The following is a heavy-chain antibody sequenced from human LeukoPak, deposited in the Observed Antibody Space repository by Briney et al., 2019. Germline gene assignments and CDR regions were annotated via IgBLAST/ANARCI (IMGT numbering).Heavy chain of an antibody. D-gene: IGHD6-19*01. Sequence: ASVKVSCKASGYTFTSYDINWVRQATGQGLEWMGWMNPNSGNTGYAQKFQGRVTRTRNTSISTAYMELSSLRSEDTAVYYCARAKQWLKAQDYWGQGTLVTVSS. CDR3: ARAKQWLKAQDY. CDR1: GYTFTSYD. J-gene: IGHJ4*02. V-gene: IGHV1-8*01. CDR2: MNPNSGNT.